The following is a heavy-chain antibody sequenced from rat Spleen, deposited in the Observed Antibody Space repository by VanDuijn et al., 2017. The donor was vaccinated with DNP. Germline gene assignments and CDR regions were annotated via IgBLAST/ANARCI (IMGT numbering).Heavy chain of an antibody. J-gene: IGHJ1*01. CDR2: INSAGST. CDR1: GYSITSSYR. D-gene: IGHD1-11*01. V-gene: IGHV3-3*01. CDR3: ARGLNYGGYNYYWYFDF. Sequence: EVQLQESGPGLVKPSQSLSLSCSVTGYSITSSYRWNWIRKFPGNKLEWMGYINSAGSTHYNPSLKSRIYIGRDASKNQFFLHLNSVTTEDTATYYCARGLNYGGYNYYWYFDFWGPGTMVTVSS.